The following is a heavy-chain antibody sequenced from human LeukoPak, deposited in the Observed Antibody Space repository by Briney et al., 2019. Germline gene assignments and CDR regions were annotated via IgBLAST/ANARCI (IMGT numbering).Heavy chain of an antibody. V-gene: IGHV3-33*08. CDR3: ARDEPTVTTGPPVGS. D-gene: IGHD4-17*01. Sequence: GGSLRLSCAASGFTFSSYGIHWVRQAPGKGLEWAAVIWYDGRNKYYADSVKGRFTISRDNSKNTLYLQMNSLRAEDTAVYYCARDEPTVTTGPPVGSWGQGTLVTVSS. CDR1: GFTFSSYG. CDR2: IWYDGRNK. J-gene: IGHJ4*02.